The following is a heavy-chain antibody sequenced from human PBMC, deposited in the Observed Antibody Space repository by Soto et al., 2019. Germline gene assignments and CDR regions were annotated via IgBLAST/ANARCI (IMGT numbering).Heavy chain of an antibody. Sequence: SETLSLTCTVSGGSISSSYWSWIRQPPGKGLEWLAHIYDDGSANYNPSLKSRATISLDMSKNQFSLKLTSVTAADTAVYYCARDKYCRGGSCRKNWLDPWGQGTMVTVYS. J-gene: IGHJ5*02. V-gene: IGHV4-59*01. D-gene: IGHD2-15*01. CDR2: IYDDGSA. CDR3: ARDKYCRGGSCRKNWLDP. CDR1: GGSISSSY.